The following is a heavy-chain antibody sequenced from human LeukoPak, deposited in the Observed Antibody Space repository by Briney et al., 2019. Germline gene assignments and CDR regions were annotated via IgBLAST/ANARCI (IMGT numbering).Heavy chain of an antibody. D-gene: IGHD4-11*01. CDR1: GFTFSSYG. CDR3: AKILPDTVTADY. J-gene: IGHJ4*02. CDR2: ISYDGSNK. V-gene: IGHV3-30*18. Sequence: PGGSLRLSCAASGFTFSSYGVYWVRQAPGKGLEWVAVISYDGSNKYYADSVKGRFTISRDNSKNTLYLQMNSLRAEDTAVYYCAKILPDTVTADYWGQGTLVTVSS.